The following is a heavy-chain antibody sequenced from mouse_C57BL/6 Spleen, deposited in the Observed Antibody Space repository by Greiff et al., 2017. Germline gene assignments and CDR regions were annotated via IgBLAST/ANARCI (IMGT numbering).Heavy chain of an antibody. D-gene: IGHD2-1*01. CDR3: ARGGNYGAMDY. CDR1: GYAFSSYW. J-gene: IGHJ4*01. Sequence: QVQLQQSGAELVKPGASVKISCKASGYAFSSYWMNWVKQRPGKGLEWIGQIYPGDGDTNYNGKFKGKATLTADKTSSTAYMQLSSLTSEDSAVYFCARGGNYGAMDYWGQGTSVTVSS. V-gene: IGHV1-80*01. CDR2: IYPGDGDT.